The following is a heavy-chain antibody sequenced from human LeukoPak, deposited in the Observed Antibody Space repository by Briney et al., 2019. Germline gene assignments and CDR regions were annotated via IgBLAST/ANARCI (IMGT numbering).Heavy chain of an antibody. CDR2: INPSGGST. J-gene: IGHJ4*02. CDR1: GYTFTSYY. D-gene: IGHD3-9*01. CDR3: ARPYYDILTGYYQGLDY. Sequence: GASVKVSCKPSGYTFTSYYMHWVRQAPGQGLEWMEIINPSGGSTSYAQKFQGRVTMTRDTSTSTVYMELSSLRSEDTAVYYCARPYYDILTGYYQGLDYWGQGTLVTVSS. V-gene: IGHV1-46*01.